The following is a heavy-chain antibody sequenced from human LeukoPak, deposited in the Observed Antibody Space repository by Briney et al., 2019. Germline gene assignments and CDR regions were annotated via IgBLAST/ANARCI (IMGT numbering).Heavy chain of an antibody. CDR2: INPNSGGT. CDR3: ARGGYYDSSGYYFGAPSLDY. D-gene: IGHD3-22*01. CDR1: GYTFTGYY. Sequence: ASVKVSCKASGYTFTGYYMHWVRQAPGQGLEWMGWINPNSGGTNYAQKFQGWVTMTRDTSISTAYMELSRLRSDDTAVYYCARGGYYDSSGYYFGAPSLDYWGQGTLVTVSS. J-gene: IGHJ4*02. V-gene: IGHV1-2*04.